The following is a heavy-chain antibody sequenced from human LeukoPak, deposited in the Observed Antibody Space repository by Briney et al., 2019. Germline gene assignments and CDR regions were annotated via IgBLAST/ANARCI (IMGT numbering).Heavy chain of an antibody. CDR2: ISSSGSTI. CDR3: ARGEYYYDSSGIEVPDY. J-gene: IGHJ4*02. D-gene: IGHD3-22*01. V-gene: IGHV3-48*03. CDR1: GLTFSSYE. Sequence: PGGSLRLSCAASGLTFSSYEMNWVRQAPGKGLEWVSYISSSGSTIYYADSVKGRFTISRDNAKNSLYLQMNSLRAEDTAVYYCARGEYYYDSSGIEVPDYWGQGTLVTVSS.